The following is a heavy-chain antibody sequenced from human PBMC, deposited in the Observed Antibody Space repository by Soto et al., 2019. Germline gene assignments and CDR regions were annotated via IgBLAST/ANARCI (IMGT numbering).Heavy chain of an antibody. CDR1: GFTFDDYA. Sequence: EVQLVESGGGSVQPGRSLRLSCAASGFTFDDYAMHWVRRVPGKGLEWVSSISWNSNIIGYADSVKGRFTISRDNAKNSQYLEMKSLRPEDTALYYWGKGGPEAFWGGRRCYCDHWGQGTLVTVSS. D-gene: IGHD3-3*01. CDR2: ISWNSNII. CDR3: GKGGPEAFWGGRRCYCDH. J-gene: IGHJ4*02. V-gene: IGHV3-9*01.